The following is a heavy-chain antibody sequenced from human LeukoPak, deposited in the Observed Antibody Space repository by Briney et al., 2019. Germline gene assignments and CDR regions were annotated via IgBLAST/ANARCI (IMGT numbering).Heavy chain of an antibody. J-gene: IGHJ4*02. CDR3: AKVGGSGWYVDY. V-gene: IGHV3-33*06. CDR2: IWYDGSNK. Sequence: PGGSLRLSCAASGLTFSSYAMSWVRQAPGKGLEWVAVIWYDGSNKYYADSVKGRFTISRDNSKNTLYLQMNSLRTEDTALYYCAKVGGSGWYVDYWGQGTPVTVSS. D-gene: IGHD6-19*01. CDR1: GLTFSSYA.